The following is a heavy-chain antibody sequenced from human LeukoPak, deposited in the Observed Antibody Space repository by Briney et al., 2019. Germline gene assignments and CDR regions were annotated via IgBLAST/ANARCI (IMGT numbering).Heavy chain of an antibody. Sequence: PGGSLRLSCAASGFTFSSYAMSWVRQAPGKGLEWVSATSTSGGSTYYADSVKGRFTLSRDNSKNTLYLQMNSLRAEDTAVYYCASPRRSSSWYLYYFDYWGQGTLVTVSS. CDR3: ASPRRSSSWYLYYFDY. V-gene: IGHV3-23*01. D-gene: IGHD6-13*01. CDR1: GFTFSSYA. CDR2: TSTSGGST. J-gene: IGHJ4*02.